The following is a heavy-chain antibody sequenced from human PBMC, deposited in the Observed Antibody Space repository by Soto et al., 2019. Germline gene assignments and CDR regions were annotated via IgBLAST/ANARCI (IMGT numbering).Heavy chain of an antibody. CDR1: GFTFSSYW. CDR2: IKQDGSEK. Sequence: GGSLRLSCAASGFTFSSYWMSWVRQAPGKGLEWVANIKQDGSEKYYVDSVKGRFTISRDNAKNSLYLQMNSLRAEDTAVYYCARDDYDILTGYRYYFDYWGQGTLVTVSS. J-gene: IGHJ4*02. D-gene: IGHD3-9*01. V-gene: IGHV3-7*01. CDR3: ARDDYDILTGYRYYFDY.